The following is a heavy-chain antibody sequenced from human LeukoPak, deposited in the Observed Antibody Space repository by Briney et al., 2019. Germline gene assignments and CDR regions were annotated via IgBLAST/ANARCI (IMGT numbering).Heavy chain of an antibody. D-gene: IGHD6-19*01. J-gene: IGHJ4*02. V-gene: IGHV4-59*01. CDR1: GGSISSYY. Sequence: SETLSLTCTVSGGSISSYYWSWIRQPPGKGLEWIGYIYYSGSTNYNPSPKSRVTISVDTSKNQFSLKLSSVTAADTAVYYCARDYSSGWYDWGQGTLVTVSS. CDR3: ARDYSSGWYD. CDR2: IYYSGST.